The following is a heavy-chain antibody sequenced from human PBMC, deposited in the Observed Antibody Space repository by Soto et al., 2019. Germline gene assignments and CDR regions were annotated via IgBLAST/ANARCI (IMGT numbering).Heavy chain of an antibody. CDR3: ARGFFYFDF. D-gene: IGHD3-3*01. Sequence: SETLSLTCTVSGGSVNNFYWSWIRQPQGKAPEWIGYIYYTGTSNYNPSLTGRVTISVDTSKNQFSLTLNSVTAADTAVYYCARGFFYFDFWGHGTLVTVSS. CDR2: IYYTGTS. V-gene: IGHV4-59*02. CDR1: GGSVNNFY. J-gene: IGHJ4*01.